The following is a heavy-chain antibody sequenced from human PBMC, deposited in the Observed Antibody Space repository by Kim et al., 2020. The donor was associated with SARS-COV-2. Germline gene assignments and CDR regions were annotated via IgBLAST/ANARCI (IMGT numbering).Heavy chain of an antibody. V-gene: IGHV3-30*03. J-gene: IGHJ4*03. CDR2: ISADGSDT. CDR1: GFTFRTYG. Sequence: GGSLRLSCAASGFTFRTYGMHWVRQAPGKGPEWVSAISADGSDTYYGDPVNGRFTISSDNSKNTLYHQMNSLRAEDTALFYCVRGIRVDQQLFDYWGKGT. D-gene: IGHD1-1*01. CDR3: VRGIRVDQQLFDY.